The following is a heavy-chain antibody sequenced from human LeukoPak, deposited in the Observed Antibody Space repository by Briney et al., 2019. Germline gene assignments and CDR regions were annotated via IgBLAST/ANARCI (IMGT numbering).Heavy chain of an antibody. D-gene: IGHD2-15*01. CDR3: AKDPWDCSGRSCPMYYYYMDA. CDR1: GFTFSSFG. J-gene: IGHJ6*03. Sequence: PGGSLRLSCAASGFTFSSFGMHWVRQAPGKGLEWVAFIRYDGSEKYYANSVEGRCTISRDHSKNAVYLQMNSLRAEDTAVYYCAKDPWDCSGRSCPMYYYYMDAWGKGTTVTVSS. V-gene: IGHV3-30*02. CDR2: IRYDGSEK.